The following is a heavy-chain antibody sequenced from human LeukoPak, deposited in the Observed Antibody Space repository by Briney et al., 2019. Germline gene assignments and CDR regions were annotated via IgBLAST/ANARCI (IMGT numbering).Heavy chain of an antibody. Sequence: GESLTISCKGSGYSFTSFWIGWVRQMPGKGLEWMGIIYPGDSETRYSPSFQGQVTFSADKSITTAYLQWSSLKASDTAIYYCATTSRPFDIWGQGTVVTVSS. CDR2: IYPGDSET. CDR1: GYSFTSFW. CDR3: ATTSRPFDI. J-gene: IGHJ3*02. D-gene: IGHD1-1*01. V-gene: IGHV5-51*01.